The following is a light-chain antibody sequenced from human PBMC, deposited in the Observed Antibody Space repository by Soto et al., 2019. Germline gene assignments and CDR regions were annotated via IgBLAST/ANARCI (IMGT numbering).Light chain of an antibody. CDR3: QTWGTGTRGV. CDR1: SGHSSYA. Sequence: QLVLTQSPSASASLGASVKLTCTLSSGHSSYAIAWHQQQPEKGPRYLMKLNSDGSHNKGDGIPDRFSGSSSGAERYLTISSLQSDDEADYSCQTWGTGTRGVFGGGTKLTVL. CDR2: LNSDGSH. J-gene: IGLJ3*02. V-gene: IGLV4-69*01.